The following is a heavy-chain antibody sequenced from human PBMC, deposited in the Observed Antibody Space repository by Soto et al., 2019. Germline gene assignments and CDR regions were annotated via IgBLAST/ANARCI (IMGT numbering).Heavy chain of an antibody. J-gene: IGHJ6*02. V-gene: IGHV1-3*01. CDR2: VNAGNGNT. CDR1: GYTFTSYA. D-gene: IGHD1-26*01. CDR3: AREEVGATSYYYYGMDV. Sequence: ASVKVSCKASGYTFTSYAMHWVRQAPGQRLEWMGWVNAGNGNTKYSQKFQGRVTITRDTSASTAYMELSSLRSDDTAVYYCAREEVGATSYYYYGMDVWGQGTTVTVSS.